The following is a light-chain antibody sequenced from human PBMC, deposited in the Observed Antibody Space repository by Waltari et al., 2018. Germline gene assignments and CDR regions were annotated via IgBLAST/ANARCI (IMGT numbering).Light chain of an antibody. CDR3: QSAHIGGSYPLL. CDR1: AFTTQY. J-gene: IGLJ2*01. CDR2: KDS. Sequence: NELTQPPSVSVSPGQTARIPCSGDAFTTQYAYWYQQKAGQAPVMVIFKDSQRPLGIPERFSGSSSGTTVTLTISAVQAEDEADYYCQSAHIGGSYPLLFGGGTKLTVL. V-gene: IGLV3-25*02.